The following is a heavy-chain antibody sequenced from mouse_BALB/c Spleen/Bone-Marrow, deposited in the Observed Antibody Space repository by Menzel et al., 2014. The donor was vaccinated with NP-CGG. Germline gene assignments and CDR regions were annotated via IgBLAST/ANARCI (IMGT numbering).Heavy chain of an antibody. CDR2: ISSGGSYT. D-gene: IGHD1-1*02. CDR1: GFTFSSYA. CDR3: ARDGNWYFDV. V-gene: IGHV5-9-4*01. Sequence: EVNLVESGGGLVKPGGSLKLSCAASGFTFSSYAMSWVRQSPEKRLEWVAEISSGGSYTYYPDTVTGRFTISRDNAKNTLYLEMSSLRSEDTAMYYCARDGNWYFDVWGAGTTVTVSS. J-gene: IGHJ1*01.